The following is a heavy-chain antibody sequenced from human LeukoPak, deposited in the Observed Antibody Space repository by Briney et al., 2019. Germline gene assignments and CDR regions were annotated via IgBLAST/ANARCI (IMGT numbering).Heavy chain of an antibody. V-gene: IGHV3-30*18. CDR3: AKGYYYGSGSYYGPFDY. CDR1: GFTFSSYG. D-gene: IGHD3-10*01. CDR2: ISYDGSNK. J-gene: IGHJ4*02. Sequence: GRSLRLSCAASGFTFSSYGMHWVRQAPGKGLEWVAVISYDGSNKYYADCVKRRFTISRDNSKNTLYLQMNSLRAEDTPVYYCAKGYYYGSGSYYGPFDYWGQGTLVTVSS.